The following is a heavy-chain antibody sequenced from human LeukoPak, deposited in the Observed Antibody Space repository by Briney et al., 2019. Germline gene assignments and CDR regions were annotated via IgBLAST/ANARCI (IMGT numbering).Heavy chain of an antibody. D-gene: IGHD2-15*01. V-gene: IGHV3-23*01. J-gene: IGHJ4*02. CDR2: ISGSGGST. Sequence: GGSLRLSCAASGFTFSSYAMSWVRQAPGKGLEWVSAISGSGGSTYYAGSVKGRFTISRDNSKNTLYLQMNSLRAEDTAVYYCAKFGYCSGGSCYRNFDYWGQGTLVTVSS. CDR1: GFTFSSYA. CDR3: AKFGYCSGGSCYRNFDY.